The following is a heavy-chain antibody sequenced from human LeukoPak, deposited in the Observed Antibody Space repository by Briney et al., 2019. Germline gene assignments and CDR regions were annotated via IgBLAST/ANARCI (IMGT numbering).Heavy chain of an antibody. CDR2: ISGSGGST. D-gene: IGHD6-13*01. CDR3: AKSEGNWYFDL. V-gene: IGHV3-23*01. CDR1: GFTFDDYG. J-gene: IGHJ2*01. Sequence: GGSLRLSCAASGFTFDDYGMSWVRQAPGKGLEWVSAISGSGGSTYYADSVKGRFTISRDNSKNTLYLQMNSLRAEDTAIYYCAKSEGNWYFDLWGRGTLVTVSS.